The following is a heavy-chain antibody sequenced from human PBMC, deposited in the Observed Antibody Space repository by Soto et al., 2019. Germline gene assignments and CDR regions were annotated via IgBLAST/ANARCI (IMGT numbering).Heavy chain of an antibody. CDR2: ISGSGGST. CDR3: AKVRRATIGSFDY. CDR1: GFTFSSYA. D-gene: IGHD5-12*01. Sequence: GGSLRLSCAASGFTFSSYAMSWVRQAPGKGLEWVSAISGSGGSTYYEDSVKGRFTISRDNSKNTLYLQMNSLRAEDTAVYYCAKVRRATIGSFDYWGQGTLVTVSS. J-gene: IGHJ4*02. V-gene: IGHV3-23*01.